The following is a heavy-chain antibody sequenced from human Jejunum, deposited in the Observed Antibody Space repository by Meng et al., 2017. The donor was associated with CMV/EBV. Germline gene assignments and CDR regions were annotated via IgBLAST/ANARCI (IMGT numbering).Heavy chain of an antibody. J-gene: IGHJ4*02. Sequence: LSCAVSGFTFSIYAMNWVRQVPGKGLEWVSTISGSGSNSYYADSVEGRFTISRDNSKNTLYLQMNSLRAEDTAVYYCAREKQWLVYDWGQGTLVTVSS. V-gene: IGHV3-23*01. CDR2: ISGSGSNS. D-gene: IGHD6-19*01. CDR3: AREKQWLVYD. CDR1: GFTFSIYA.